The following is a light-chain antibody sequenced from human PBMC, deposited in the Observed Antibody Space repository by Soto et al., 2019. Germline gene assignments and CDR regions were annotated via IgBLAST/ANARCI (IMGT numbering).Light chain of an antibody. V-gene: IGKV1-39*01. J-gene: IGKJ1*01. CDR3: QQSFTALWT. CDR2: TTS. Sequence: DIQMTPYPSSLSSSVGDRVTVTCRASQSISTFLNWYQQKPGQAPNLLIYTTSTVHGGVPSRFSGSGSGTDFTLTISSLQPEDFATYYCQQSFTALWTFGQGTRVEIK. CDR1: QSISTF.